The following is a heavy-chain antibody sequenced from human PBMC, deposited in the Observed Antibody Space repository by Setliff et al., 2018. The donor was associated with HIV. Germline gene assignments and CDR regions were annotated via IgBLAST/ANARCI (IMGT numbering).Heavy chain of an antibody. CDR1: GFTFSSYW. CDR2: ISGDGTNT. D-gene: IGHD6-19*01. V-gene: IGHV3-74*01. CDR3: GRVTYSSGQRGIDL. J-gene: IGHJ5*02. Sequence: GGSLTLSCAASGFTFSSYWMHWVRQAPGKGLVWVSRISGDGTNTDDADSVKGRFIISRDNANNTLYLQMNSLRADETAVYYCGRVTYSSGQRGIDLRGQGTLVTVSS.